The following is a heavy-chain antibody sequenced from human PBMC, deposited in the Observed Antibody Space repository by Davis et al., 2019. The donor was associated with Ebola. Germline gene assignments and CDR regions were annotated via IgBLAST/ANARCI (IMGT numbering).Heavy chain of an antibody. CDR3: ARHADRGLVVTAFDL. J-gene: IGHJ2*01. Sequence: MPSETLSLTCTVSGGSINTYPYFWGWFRQPPGKGLGWIGTISYDGTTYYDPSLKSRVTISVDTSKNQFSLNLNSVTAADTAIYYCARHADRGLVVTAFDLWGRGTLVTVSS. V-gene: IGHV4-39*01. D-gene: IGHD6-6*01. CDR1: GGSINTYPYF. CDR2: ISYDGTT.